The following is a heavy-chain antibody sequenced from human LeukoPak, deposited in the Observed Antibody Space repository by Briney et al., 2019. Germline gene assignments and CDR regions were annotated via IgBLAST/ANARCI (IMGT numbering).Heavy chain of an antibody. Sequence: SVKVSCKASGGTFSSYGITWVRQAPGQGLEWMGGIIPMFGTANYAQKFQGRVTITSDDSTSTAYMELSSLRSKDTAVYYCARESQRYAAVWGQGTTVTVSS. CDR2: IIPMFGTA. D-gene: IGHD5-12*01. CDR3: ARESQRYAAV. CDR1: GGTFSSYG. J-gene: IGHJ6*02. V-gene: IGHV1-69*13.